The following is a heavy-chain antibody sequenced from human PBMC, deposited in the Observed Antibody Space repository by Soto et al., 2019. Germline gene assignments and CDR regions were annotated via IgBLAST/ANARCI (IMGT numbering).Heavy chain of an antibody. CDR3: ARDNRRDDFWSGDFDY. D-gene: IGHD3-3*01. CDR1: GGTFSSYA. V-gene: IGHV1-69*06. Sequence: SVKVSCKASGGTFSSYAISWVRQAPGQGLEWMGGIIPIFGTANYAQKFQGRVTITADKSTSTAYMELSSLRSEDTAVYYCARDNRRDDFWSGDFDYWGQGTLVAVSS. CDR2: IIPIFGTA. J-gene: IGHJ4*02.